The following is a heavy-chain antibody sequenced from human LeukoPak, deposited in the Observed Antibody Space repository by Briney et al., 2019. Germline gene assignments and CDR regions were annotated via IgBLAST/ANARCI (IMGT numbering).Heavy chain of an antibody. CDR2: ISYDGSNK. D-gene: IGHD3-22*01. Sequence: GRSLRLSCAASGFTFSSYAMHWVRQAPGKGLEWVAVISYDGSNKYYADSVKGRFTISRDNSKNTLYLQMNSLRAEDTAVYYCAREHSTYYYDSSGYFLFDYWGQGTLVTVSS. V-gene: IGHV3-30-3*01. CDR1: GFTFSSYA. CDR3: AREHSTYYYDSSGYFLFDY. J-gene: IGHJ4*02.